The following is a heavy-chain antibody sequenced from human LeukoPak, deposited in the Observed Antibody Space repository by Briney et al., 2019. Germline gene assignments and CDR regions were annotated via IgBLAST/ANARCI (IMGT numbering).Heavy chain of an antibody. CDR3: AKRGVVIRVILVGFHKEAYYFDF. D-gene: IGHD3-22*01. Sequence: GGSLRLSCAVSGITLSNYGMSWVRQTPGKGLEWVAGISDSGGSTRYADSVKGRFTISRDNRKNTLFLQMNSLRVEDTAVYFCAKRGVVIRVILVGFHKEAYYFDFWGQGALVTVSS. V-gene: IGHV3-23*01. CDR2: ISDSGGST. CDR1: GITLSNYG. J-gene: IGHJ4*02.